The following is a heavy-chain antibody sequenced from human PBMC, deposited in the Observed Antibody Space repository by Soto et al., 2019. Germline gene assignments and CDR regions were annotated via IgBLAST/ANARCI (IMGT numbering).Heavy chain of an antibody. J-gene: IGHJ6*02. CDR2: IRHTGGT. D-gene: IGHD3-10*01. V-gene: IGHV4-38-2*01. CDR3: ARRPRVWFGELGYDYYYGMDV. Sequence: LSLTCAVSGYSISSAYYWGWVRQSPGMGLEFIGSIRHTGGTYYNPSLSSRVTISAHMSNNQFSLKLSSVTAADTAVYYCARRPRVWFGELGYDYYYGMDVWGQGTTVTVSS. CDR1: GYSISSAYY.